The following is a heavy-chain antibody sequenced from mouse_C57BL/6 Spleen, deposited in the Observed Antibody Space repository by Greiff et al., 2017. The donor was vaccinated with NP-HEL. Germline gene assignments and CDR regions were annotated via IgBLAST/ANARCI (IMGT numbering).Heavy chain of an antibody. CDR2: IWSGGST. CDR1: GFSLTSYG. CDR3: ARKELGRDYAMDY. J-gene: IGHJ4*01. V-gene: IGHV2-2*01. D-gene: IGHD4-1*01. Sequence: QVQLKESGPGLVQPSQSLSISCTVSGFSLTSYGVHWVRQSPGKGLEWLGVIWSGGSTDYNAAFISRLSISKDNSKSQVFFKMNSLQADDTAIYYCARKELGRDYAMDYWGQGTSVTVSS.